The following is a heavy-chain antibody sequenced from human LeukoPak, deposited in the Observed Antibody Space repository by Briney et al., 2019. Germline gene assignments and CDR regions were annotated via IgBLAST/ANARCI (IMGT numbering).Heavy chain of an antibody. CDR2: ISWNGARI. Sequence: PGGSLRLSCLTSGFIFDDYAMHWVRQGPGKGLEWVSGISWNGARIVYADSVKGRFTISRDNVRGSLSLQMDDLSGEDMALYYCVKAHRSLMDTSAFDIWGQGTMVTVSS. CDR1: GFIFDDYA. J-gene: IGHJ3*02. CDR3: VKAHRSLMDTSAFDI. D-gene: IGHD5-18*01. V-gene: IGHV3-9*03.